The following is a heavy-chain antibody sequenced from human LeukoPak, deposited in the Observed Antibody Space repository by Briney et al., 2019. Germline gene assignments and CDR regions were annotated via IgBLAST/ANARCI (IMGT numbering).Heavy chain of an antibody. CDR2: IIPIFGTA. J-gene: IGHJ4*02. CDR1: GGTFSSYA. Sequence: SVKVSCKASGGTFSSYAISWVRQAPGQGLEWMGGIIPIFGTANYAQKFQGRVTITADESTSTAYMELSSLRSEDTAVYYCASTYDSSGYYYDYWGQGTLVTVSS. D-gene: IGHD3-22*01. CDR3: ASTYDSSGYYYDY. V-gene: IGHV1-69*13.